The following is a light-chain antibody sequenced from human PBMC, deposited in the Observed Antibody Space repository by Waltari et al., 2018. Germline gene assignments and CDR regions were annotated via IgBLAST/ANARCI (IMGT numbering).Light chain of an antibody. V-gene: IGKV4-1*01. Sequence: DIVMTQSPDSLAVSLGERATINCKSSQNVLYSSNNRNYLAWYQQRPGQPPKLLIYWASTRESGVPDRSSGSGSGTDFTLTIGSLQAEDVAVYYYQQYYSSPWAFGQGTKVEI. CDR3: QQYYSSPWA. CDR2: WAS. CDR1: QNVLYSSNNRNY. J-gene: IGKJ1*01.